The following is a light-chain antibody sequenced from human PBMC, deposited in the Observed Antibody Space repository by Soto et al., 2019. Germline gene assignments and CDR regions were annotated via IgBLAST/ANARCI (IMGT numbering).Light chain of an antibody. J-gene: IGKJ2*01. CDR1: QSISSW. Sequence: DIQMTQSPSTLSASVGDRVTITCRASQSISSWLAWYQQKPGKATKFLIYKASSLESGVPSWFSGSGSGTEFTLTISSLPPDYFATYYCQQYSSWYTFGQGTKLEIK. CDR3: QQYSSWYT. CDR2: KAS. V-gene: IGKV1-5*03.